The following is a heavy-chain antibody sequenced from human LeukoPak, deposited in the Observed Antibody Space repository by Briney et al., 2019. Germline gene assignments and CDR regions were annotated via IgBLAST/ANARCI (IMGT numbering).Heavy chain of an antibody. CDR3: ARDREYGDSPSGALDI. J-gene: IGHJ3*02. CDR2: ISSSSTYI. CDR1: GFTFSSFW. D-gene: IGHD4-17*01. Sequence: PGGSLRLSCAASGFTFSSFWMTWVRQAPGRGLEWVSSISSSSTYIYYADSFKGRFTISRDNAKNSLYLQMNSLRAEDTAVYYCARDREYGDSPSGALDIWGQGTMVTVSS. V-gene: IGHV3-21*01.